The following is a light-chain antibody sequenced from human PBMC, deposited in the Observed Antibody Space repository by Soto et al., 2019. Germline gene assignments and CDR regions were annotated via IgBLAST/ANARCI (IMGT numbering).Light chain of an antibody. CDR1: QGISSY. Sequence: AIRMTQSPSSFSASTGDRVTITCRASQGISSYLAWYQQKPGKAPKLLIYAASALQGGVPSRFSGSGSDTDFTLTISRLQSEDFTTYYCQQYYSYPLTF. CDR3: QQYYSYPLT. J-gene: IGKJ1*01. V-gene: IGKV1-8*01. CDR2: AAS.